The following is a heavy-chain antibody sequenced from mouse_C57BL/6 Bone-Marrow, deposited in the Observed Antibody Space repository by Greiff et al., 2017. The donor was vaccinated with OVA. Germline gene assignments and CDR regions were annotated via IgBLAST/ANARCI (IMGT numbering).Heavy chain of an antibody. Sequence: QVQLQQPGAELVKPGASVKLSCKASGYTFTSYWMQWVKQRPGQGLEWIGEIDPSDSYTNYNQKFKGKATLTVDTSSSTAYMQLSSLTSEDSAVYYCARVYYDYDYYFDYWGQGTTLTVSS. V-gene: IGHV1-50*01. CDR3: ARVYYDYDYYFDY. CDR1: GYTFTSYW. CDR2: IDPSDSYT. J-gene: IGHJ2*01. D-gene: IGHD2-4*01.